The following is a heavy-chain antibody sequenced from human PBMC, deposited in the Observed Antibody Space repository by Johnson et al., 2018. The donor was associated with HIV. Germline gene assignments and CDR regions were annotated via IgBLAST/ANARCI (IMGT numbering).Heavy chain of an antibody. CDR1: GFTFSDYY. J-gene: IGHJ3*02. V-gene: IGHV3-11*04. CDR3: AKSHASFELSGEDVFHI. D-gene: IGHD1-26*01. CDR2: ISSSGSTI. Sequence: QVQLVESGGGVVRPGGSLRLSCAASGFTFSDYYMSWIRQAPGQGLEWVSYISSSGSTIYYADSVKCRFTISRDNAKNTLYLQMIRLRAEETAVYYCAKSHASFELSGEDVFHIWGQGTMVTVSS.